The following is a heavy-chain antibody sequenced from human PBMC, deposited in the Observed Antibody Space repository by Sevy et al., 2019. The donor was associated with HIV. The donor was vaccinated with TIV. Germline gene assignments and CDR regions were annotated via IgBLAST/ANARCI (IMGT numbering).Heavy chain of an antibody. J-gene: IGHJ3*02. V-gene: IGHV3-7*01. CDR3: AREGAISFIVGATTGAFDI. CDR1: RFTFSNYW. D-gene: IGHD1-26*01. Sequence: GGYLRLSCAASRFTFSNYWMSWVRQAPGKGLEWVANIKQDGSEKYYLDSVKGRFTISRDNAKNSLYLQMNSLRAEDTAVYYCAREGAISFIVGATTGAFDIWGLGTMVTVSS. CDR2: IKQDGSEK.